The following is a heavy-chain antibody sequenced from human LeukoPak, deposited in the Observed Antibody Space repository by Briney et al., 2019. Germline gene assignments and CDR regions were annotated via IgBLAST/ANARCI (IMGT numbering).Heavy chain of an antibody. Sequence: ASVKVSCKASGYTFTGYFIYWVRQAPGQGLEWMGWINPNGGGTNCAQKFQGRVTMTRDTSISTAYMELSRLGSDGTAVYYCARRYSPTGPFDYWGQGTLVTVSS. CDR3: ARRYSPTGPFDY. J-gene: IGHJ4*02. CDR1: GYTFTGYF. CDR2: INPNGGGT. D-gene: IGHD1-14*01. V-gene: IGHV1-2*02.